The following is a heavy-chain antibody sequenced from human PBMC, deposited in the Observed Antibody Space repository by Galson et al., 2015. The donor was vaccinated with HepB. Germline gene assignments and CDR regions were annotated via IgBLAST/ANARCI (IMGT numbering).Heavy chain of an antibody. CDR1: GGTFSSYA. V-gene: IGHV1-69*13. CDR2: IIPIFGTA. J-gene: IGHJ6*02. CDR3: AREGCSSTSCYDRSYYGMDV. Sequence: SVKVSCKASGGTFSSYAISWVRQAPGQGPEWMGGIIPIFGTANYAQKFQGRVTITADESTSTAYMELSSLRSEDTAVYYCAREGCSSTSCYDRSYYGMDVWGQGTTVTVSS. D-gene: IGHD2-2*01.